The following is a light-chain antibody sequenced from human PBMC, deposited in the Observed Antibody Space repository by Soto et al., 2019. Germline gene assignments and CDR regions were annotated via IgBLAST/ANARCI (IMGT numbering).Light chain of an antibody. J-gene: IGKJ1*01. CDR2: AAS. CDR1: QSINTY. CDR3: QQSSTVLWT. V-gene: IGKV1-39*01. Sequence: DIQMTQSPSSLSASIGDRVTITCRASQSINTYLNWYQQKPGKAPKVLIYAASSLQSGVPSRFSGSGSGTDFTLTISSLQPEDFATYYCQQSSTVLWTFGQGTKVEIK.